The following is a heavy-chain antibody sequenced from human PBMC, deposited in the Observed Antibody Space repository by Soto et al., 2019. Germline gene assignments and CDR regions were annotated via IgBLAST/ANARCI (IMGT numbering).Heavy chain of an antibody. Sequence: SETLSLTCTVSGSSVSSSSSSWGWIRQSPRKGLEWIGTIYSSENTYYNPSLLSRVTISVDTSKSQFSLRLTSVTAADTAVSYCARLGAYYQSLDPWGPGTLLTVSS. V-gene: IGHV4-39*01. CDR1: GSSVSSSSSS. CDR2: IYSSENT. D-gene: IGHD3-22*01. J-gene: IGHJ5*02. CDR3: ARLGAYYQSLDP.